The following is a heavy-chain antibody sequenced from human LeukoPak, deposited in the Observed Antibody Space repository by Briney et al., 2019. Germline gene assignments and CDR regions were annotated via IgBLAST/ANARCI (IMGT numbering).Heavy chain of an antibody. CDR3: ARVVAGRYCSSTSCLYDAFDI. Sequence: ASVKVSCKASGYTFTGYYMHWVRQAPGQGLEWMGWISAYNGNTNYAQKLQGRVTMTTDTSTSTAYMELRSLRSDDTAVYYCARVVAGRYCSSTSCLYDAFDIWGQGTMVTVSS. J-gene: IGHJ3*02. D-gene: IGHD2-2*01. CDR2: ISAYNGNT. CDR1: GYTFTGYY. V-gene: IGHV1-18*04.